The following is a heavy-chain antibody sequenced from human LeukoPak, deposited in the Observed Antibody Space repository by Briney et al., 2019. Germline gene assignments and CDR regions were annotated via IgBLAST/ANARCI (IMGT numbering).Heavy chain of an antibody. CDR3: AKSNSYGLVDI. CDR2: INHSGST. Sequence: SETLSLTCAVYGGSFSGYYWSWIRQPPGKGLEWIGEINHSGSTNYNPSLKSRVTISLDTSRNQFSLKLNSVTAADTAVYYCAKSNSYGLVDIWGQGTMVTVSS. D-gene: IGHD3-16*02. CDR1: GGSFSGYY. V-gene: IGHV4-34*01. J-gene: IGHJ3*02.